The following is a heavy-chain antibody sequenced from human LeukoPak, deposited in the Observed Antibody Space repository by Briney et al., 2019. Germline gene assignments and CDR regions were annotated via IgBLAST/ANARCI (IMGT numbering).Heavy chain of an antibody. D-gene: IGHD3-10*01. CDR3: ARDQAMVRGSLSGMDV. Sequence: ASVKVSCKASGYTFTGYYMHWVRQAPGQGLEWMGWINPNSGGTNYAQKFQGRVTMTRDTSISTAYMELSRLRSDDTAVYCCARDQAMVRGSLSGMDVWGEGTTVTVSS. J-gene: IGHJ6*04. CDR1: GYTFTGYY. CDR2: INPNSGGT. V-gene: IGHV1-2*02.